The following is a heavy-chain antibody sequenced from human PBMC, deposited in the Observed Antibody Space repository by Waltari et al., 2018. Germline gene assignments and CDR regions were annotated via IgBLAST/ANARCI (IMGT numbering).Heavy chain of an antibody. D-gene: IGHD5-12*01. CDR2: IYYTWTT. V-gene: IGHV4-39*01. Sequence: QLQLQESGPGLMKPSETLSLTYTVSGGSISRGSYYWGWIRQSPGKGLEWIASIYYTWTTYYNPTLESRVTISGDTSKNQFSLRLSSVTAADTAVYYCARHWKRNGYRFDPWGQGTLVTVSS. CDR1: GGSISRGSYY. CDR3: ARHWKRNGYRFDP. J-gene: IGHJ5*02.